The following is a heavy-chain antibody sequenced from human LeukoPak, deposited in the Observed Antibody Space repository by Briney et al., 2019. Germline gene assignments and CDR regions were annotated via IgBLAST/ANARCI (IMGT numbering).Heavy chain of an antibody. CDR2: IIPILGIA. Sequence: SVKVSCKASGGTFSSYAISWVRQAPGQGLEWMGRIIPILGIANYAQKFQGRVTITADKSTSTAYMELSSLRSEDTAVYYCARDPQRFVDSSSWDTYCYYYGMDVWGQGTTVTVSS. D-gene: IGHD6-13*01. J-gene: IGHJ6*02. CDR3: ARDPQRFVDSSSWDTYCYYYGMDV. CDR1: GGTFSSYA. V-gene: IGHV1-69*04.